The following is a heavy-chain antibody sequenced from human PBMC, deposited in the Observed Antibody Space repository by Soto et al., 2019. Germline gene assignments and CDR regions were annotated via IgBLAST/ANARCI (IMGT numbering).Heavy chain of an antibody. CDR1: GGSFSGYY. Sequence: SETLSLTCAVYGGSFSGYYWSWIRQPPGKGLEWIGEINHSGSTNYNPSLKSRVTISVDTSMNQFSLKLSSVTAADTAVYYCARVSSRYYDILTGYDNWFDPWGQGTLVTVSS. D-gene: IGHD3-9*01. J-gene: IGHJ5*02. V-gene: IGHV4-34*01. CDR2: INHSGST. CDR3: ARVSSRYYDILTGYDNWFDP.